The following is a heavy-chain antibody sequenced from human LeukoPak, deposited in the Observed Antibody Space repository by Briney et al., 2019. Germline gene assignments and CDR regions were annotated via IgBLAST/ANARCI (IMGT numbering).Heavy chain of an antibody. V-gene: IGHV3-30-3*01. CDR3: AKDPSSIAARPYWFDP. CDR1: GFTFSSYA. CDR2: ISYDGSNK. Sequence: PGGSLRLSCAASGFTFSSYAMHWVRQAPGKGLEWVAVISYDGSNKYYADSVKGRFTISRDNSKDTLYLQMNSLRAEDTAVYYCAKDPSSIAARPYWFDPRGQGTLVTVSS. J-gene: IGHJ5*02. D-gene: IGHD6-6*01.